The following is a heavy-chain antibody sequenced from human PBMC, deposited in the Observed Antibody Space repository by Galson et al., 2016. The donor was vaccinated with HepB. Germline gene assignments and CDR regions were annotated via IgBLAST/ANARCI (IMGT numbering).Heavy chain of an antibody. V-gene: IGHV3-33*01. D-gene: IGHD3-10*01. Sequence: SLRLCDGASGFTFSRYGMHGLRQAPCKGLGWGEVIRYDGSNKYYAESVTGRFTISRDNSKNTLYLQMNRLRAEDTAVYYCASGEKEGFWGQGTLVTVPS. CDR1: GFTFSRYG. CDR3: ASGEKEGF. J-gene: IGHJ4*02. CDR2: IRYDGSNK.